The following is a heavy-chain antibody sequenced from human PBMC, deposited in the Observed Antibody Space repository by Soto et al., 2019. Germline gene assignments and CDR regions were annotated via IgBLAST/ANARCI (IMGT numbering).Heavy chain of an antibody. CDR2: ISGSGGST. Sequence: EVQLLESGGGLVQPGGSLSLSCAASGFTFSSYAMSWVRQAPGKGLEWVSAISGSGGSTYAADSVKGRFTISRDNSKNPLYLQMNCRRAEDTAVYYCGQLFGVQPRYYFDYWGQGTLVTVSS. CDR1: GFTFSSYA. J-gene: IGHJ4*02. CDR3: GQLFGVQPRYYFDY. V-gene: IGHV3-23*01. D-gene: IGHD3-3*01.